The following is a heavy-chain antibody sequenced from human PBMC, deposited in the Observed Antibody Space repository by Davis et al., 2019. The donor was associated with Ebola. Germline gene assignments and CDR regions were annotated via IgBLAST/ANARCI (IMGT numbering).Heavy chain of an antibody. CDR1: GFTFSTYS. Sequence: GGSLRLSCEASGFTFSTYSMNWVRQAPGKGLEWVSSISSSSYYIYYSDSLKGRFTVSRDNAKNSLYLQIKSLRAEDTAVYHCARGGYYDSSGYSHDAFDIWGQGTMVTVSS. V-gene: IGHV3-21*01. D-gene: IGHD3-22*01. CDR2: ISSSSYYI. J-gene: IGHJ3*02. CDR3: ARGGYYDSSGYSHDAFDI.